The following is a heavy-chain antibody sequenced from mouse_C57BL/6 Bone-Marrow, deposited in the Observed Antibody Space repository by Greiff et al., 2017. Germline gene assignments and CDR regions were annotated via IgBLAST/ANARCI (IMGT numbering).Heavy chain of an antibody. D-gene: IGHD2-10*02. Sequence: QVQLQQPGAELVKPGASVKLSCKASGYTFPSYWMHWVKQRPGQGLEWIGMIHPNSGSTNYNEKFKSKATLTVDKSSSTAYMQLSSLTSEDSAVYYCARGSVHLVFWYFDVWGTGTTVTVSS. CDR3: ARGSVHLVFWYFDV. CDR1: GYTFPSYW. V-gene: IGHV1-64*01. CDR2: IHPNSGST. J-gene: IGHJ1*03.